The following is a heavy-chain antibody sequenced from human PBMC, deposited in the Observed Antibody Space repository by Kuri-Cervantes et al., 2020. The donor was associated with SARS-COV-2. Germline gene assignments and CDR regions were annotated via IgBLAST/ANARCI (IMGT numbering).Heavy chain of an antibody. CDR1: GFTFSSYS. Sequence: GGSLRLSCAASGFTFSSYSMNWVRQAPGKGLEWVSSISSSSSYIYYADSVKGRFTISRDNSKNTLYLQMNSLRAEDTAVYYCARDRRITIFGVVNYYYMDVWGKGTTVTVSS. V-gene: IGHV3-21*01. CDR3: ARDRRITIFGVVNYYYMDV. CDR2: ISSSSSYI. J-gene: IGHJ6*03. D-gene: IGHD3-3*01.